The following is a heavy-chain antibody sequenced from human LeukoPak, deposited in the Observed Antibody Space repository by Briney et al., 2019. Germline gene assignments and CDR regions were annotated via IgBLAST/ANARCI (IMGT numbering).Heavy chain of an antibody. CDR2: ISVYSGDT. CDR3: ARDRTQWLQPRSYYYGMDV. Sequence: GASVKVSCKASGYSFSSYSITWLRQAPGQGLEWMGWISVYSGDTNYAQKFQGRVTMTTDTSTSTAYMELRSLRSDDTAVYYCARDRTQWLQPRSYYYGMDVWGQGTTVTVSS. J-gene: IGHJ6*02. CDR1: GYSFSSYS. D-gene: IGHD5-24*01. V-gene: IGHV1-18*01.